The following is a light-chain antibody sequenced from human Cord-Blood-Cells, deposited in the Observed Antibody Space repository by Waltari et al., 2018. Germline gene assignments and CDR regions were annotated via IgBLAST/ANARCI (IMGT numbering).Light chain of an antibody. CDR2: KVS. J-gene: IGKJ2*01. CDR1: QSLVHSDGNTY. CDR3: MQGTHWLYT. V-gene: IGKV2-30*02. Sequence: DVVMTQSPLSLPVTLGQPASIPCRSSQSLVHSDGNTYLNWFQQRPGQSPRRLIYKVSSRDSGVPDRFSGSGSGTDFTLKISRVEAEDVGVYYCMQGTHWLYTFGQGTKLEIK.